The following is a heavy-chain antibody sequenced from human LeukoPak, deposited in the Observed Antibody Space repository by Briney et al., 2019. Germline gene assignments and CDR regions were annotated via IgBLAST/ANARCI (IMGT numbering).Heavy chain of an antibody. V-gene: IGHV3-11*06. J-gene: IGHJ6*02. D-gene: IGHD3-16*02. Sequence: GGSLRLSCAASGFTVSSNYMSWIRQAPGKGLEWVSYISGRSTYTNDADSVKGRFTISRDNAKNSLYLQMNSLRAEDTAVYYCARDRLSGRRESPHVWGQGTTVTVSS. CDR3: ARDRLSGRRESPHV. CDR1: GFTVSSNY. CDR2: ISGRSTYT.